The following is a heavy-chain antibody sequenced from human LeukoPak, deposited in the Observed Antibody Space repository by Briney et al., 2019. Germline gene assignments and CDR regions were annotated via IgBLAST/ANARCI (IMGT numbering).Heavy chain of an antibody. D-gene: IGHD2-8*01. J-gene: IGHJ3*02. CDR3: AKTIVLMIYSTPAALDI. Sequence: GRSLRLSCAASGFTFSSYAMHWVRQAPGKGLEWVAFVRYDGSYKYYADSVKGRFTISRDNSKNTLYLQMNSLRAEDTAVYYCAKTIVLMIYSTPAALDIWGQGTMVTVSS. CDR1: GFTFSSYA. V-gene: IGHV3-30*02. CDR2: VRYDGSYK.